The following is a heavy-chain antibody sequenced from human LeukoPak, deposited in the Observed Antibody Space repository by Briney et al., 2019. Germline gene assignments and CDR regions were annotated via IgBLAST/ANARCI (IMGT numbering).Heavy chain of an antibody. CDR2: ISGSGGST. D-gene: IGHD1-7*01. V-gene: IGHV3-23*01. Sequence: GGSLRLSCAASGFTFSSYAMSWGRQAPGKGLGWVSAISGSGGSTYYADSVKGRFTISSDNSKNTLYLQMNSLRAEDTAVYYCAKDERNWNYNLASQTYDWGQGTLVTVSS. CDR3: AKDERNWNYNLASQTYD. CDR1: GFTFSSYA. J-gene: IGHJ4*02.